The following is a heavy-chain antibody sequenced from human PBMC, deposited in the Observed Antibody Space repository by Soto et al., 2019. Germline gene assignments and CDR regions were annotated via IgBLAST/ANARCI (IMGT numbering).Heavy chain of an antibody. D-gene: IGHD3-22*01. CDR3: ASSYYDSSGYLDAFDI. Sequence: ASVKVSCKASGYTFTGYYMHWVRQAPGQGLEWMGWINPNSGGTNYAQKFQGWVTMTRDTSVSTAYMELSRLGSDDTAVYYCASSYYDSSGYLDAFDIWGQGTMVTVSS. CDR1: GYTFTGYY. V-gene: IGHV1-2*04. CDR2: INPNSGGT. J-gene: IGHJ3*02.